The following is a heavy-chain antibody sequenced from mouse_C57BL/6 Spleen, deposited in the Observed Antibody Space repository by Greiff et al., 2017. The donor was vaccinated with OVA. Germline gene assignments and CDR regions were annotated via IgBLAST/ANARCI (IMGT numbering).Heavy chain of an antibody. CDR2: ISDGGSYT. V-gene: IGHV5-4*03. CDR3: ARGGDPGAMDY. J-gene: IGHJ4*01. D-gene: IGHD3-3*01. Sequence: EVMLVESGGGLVKPGGSLKLSCAASGFTFSSYAMSWVRQTPEKRLEWVATISDGGSYTYYPDNVKGRFTISRDNAKNNLYLQMSHLKSEDTAMYYCARGGDPGAMDYWGKGTSVTVSS. CDR1: GFTFSSYA.